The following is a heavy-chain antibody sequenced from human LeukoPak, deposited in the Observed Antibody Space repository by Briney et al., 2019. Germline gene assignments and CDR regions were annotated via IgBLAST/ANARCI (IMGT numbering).Heavy chain of an antibody. CDR1: GYTFTGYY. Sequence: ASVKVSCKASGYTFTGYYMHWVRQAPGQGLEWMGWINPNSGGTNYAQKFQGRVTMTRDTSISTAYMELSRLRSADTAVYYCARDDGSGIDWFDPWGQGTLVTVSS. CDR3: ARDDGSGIDWFDP. J-gene: IGHJ5*02. D-gene: IGHD3-10*01. CDR2: INPNSGGT. V-gene: IGHV1-2*02.